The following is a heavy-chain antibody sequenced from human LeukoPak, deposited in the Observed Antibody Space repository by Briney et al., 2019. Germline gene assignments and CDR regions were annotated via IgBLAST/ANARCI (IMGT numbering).Heavy chain of an antibody. Sequence: GGSLRLSCATSGFTFSDYYMSWIRQAPGKGLEWDSYISSNGSTIYYADAVKGRFTISRDNAKNSLYLQMNSLRAEGTAVYYCARVRYSGSYPTYYYYYGMDVWGQGTTVAVSS. V-gene: IGHV3-11*01. CDR1: GFTFSDYY. D-gene: IGHD1-26*01. CDR3: ARVRYSGSYPTYYYYYGMDV. J-gene: IGHJ6*02. CDR2: ISSNGSTI.